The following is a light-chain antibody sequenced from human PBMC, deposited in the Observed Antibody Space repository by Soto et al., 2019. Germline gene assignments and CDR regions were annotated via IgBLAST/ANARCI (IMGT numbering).Light chain of an antibody. V-gene: IGLV1-44*01. Sequence: QPVLTQPPSASVTPGQRVTISCSGSSSNIGSKTVNWYQQLPGTAPKLLIYSNYQRPSGVPDRFSGSKSGTSASLAISGLQSEDEADYYCSAWDASLNGYVFGTGTKVTVL. J-gene: IGLJ1*01. CDR2: SNY. CDR1: SSNIGSKT. CDR3: SAWDASLNGYV.